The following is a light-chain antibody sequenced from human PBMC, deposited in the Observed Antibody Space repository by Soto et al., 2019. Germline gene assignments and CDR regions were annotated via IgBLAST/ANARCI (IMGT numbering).Light chain of an antibody. J-gene: IGLJ2*01. CDR1: SSDVGAYNY. V-gene: IGLV2-14*01. Sequence: QSALTQPASVSGSPGQSITISCTGTSSDVGAYNYVSWYQQHPGKAPKLMIYDVSNRPSGVSNRFSGSKSGNTASLTISGLQAEDEADYYCSSYTGSSTLVVFGGGTKVTVL. CDR2: DVS. CDR3: SSYTGSSTLVV.